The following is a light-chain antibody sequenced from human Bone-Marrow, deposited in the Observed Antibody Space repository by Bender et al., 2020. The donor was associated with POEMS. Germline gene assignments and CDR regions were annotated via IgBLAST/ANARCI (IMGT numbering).Light chain of an antibody. CDR3: SSYTSTSTF. V-gene: IGLV2-14*02. CDR1: SSDVGGYNV. J-gene: IGLJ1*01. Sequence: QSDLAQPASVSGSPGQSITISCTGTSSDVGGYNVVSWYQQNPGKAPEVIIYEGTKRPTGVSNRFSGSKSGNTASLTISGLQAEDEADYYCSSYTSTSTFFGSGTKVTV. CDR2: EGT.